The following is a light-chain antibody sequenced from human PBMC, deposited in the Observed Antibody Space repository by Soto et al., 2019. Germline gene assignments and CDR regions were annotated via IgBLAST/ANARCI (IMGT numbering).Light chain of an antibody. J-gene: IGKJ4*01. CDR3: QESYSTPLA. Sequence: DIQVTQSPSSLSASVVDRVTITCRTSQNINIFLNWYQQKPGRAPMVVISAASNLESGVPSRFSGRGSGTEFTLTISNLQPGDSALYFCQESYSTPLAFGGGTKVDIK. V-gene: IGKV1-39*01. CDR2: AAS. CDR1: QNINIF.